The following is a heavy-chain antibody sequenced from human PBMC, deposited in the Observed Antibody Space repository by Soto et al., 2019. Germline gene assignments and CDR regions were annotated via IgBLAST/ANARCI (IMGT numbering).Heavy chain of an antibody. J-gene: IGHJ4*02. D-gene: IGHD5-12*01. V-gene: IGHV3-23*01. Sequence: PGGSLRLSCAASGFTFNSYTMGWVRQAPGKGLDWVSAISGSGGTTYYADSVKGRFTISRDNSKNTLYLQMNSLRAEDTAVYYCAKDLGQRWLQHPLDYWGQGTLVTVSS. CDR3: AKDLGQRWLQHPLDY. CDR2: ISGSGGTT. CDR1: GFTFNSYT.